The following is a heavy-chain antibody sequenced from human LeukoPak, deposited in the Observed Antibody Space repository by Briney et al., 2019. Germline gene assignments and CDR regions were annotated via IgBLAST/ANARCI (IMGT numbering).Heavy chain of an antibody. CDR1: GLTFNNYA. V-gene: IGHV4-34*01. J-gene: IGHJ4*02. D-gene: IGHD5-24*01. Sequence: PGGSLRLSCAASGLTFNNYAMSWVRQPPGKGLEWIGEINHSGSTNYNPSLKSRVTISVDTSKNQFSLKLSSVTAADTAVYYCARWGWLQSVFDYWGQGTLVTVSS. CDR3: ARWGWLQSVFDY. CDR2: INHSGST.